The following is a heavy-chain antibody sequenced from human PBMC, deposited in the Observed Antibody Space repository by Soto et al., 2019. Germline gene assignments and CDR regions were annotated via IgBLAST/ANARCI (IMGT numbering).Heavy chain of an antibody. CDR3: AKDKMEQWLVGGYFDN. D-gene: IGHD6-19*01. CDR2: IIADGGRA. Sequence: SGGSLRVSCSASGFTFSGHAMGWVRQAPGKGLEWVSAIIADGGRAYYAESVKGRFTMSRDNSKNTLSLQMNTLRAEDTAVYYCAKDKMEQWLVGGYFDNWGPGTQVTVSS. V-gene: IGHV3-23*01. J-gene: IGHJ4*02. CDR1: GFTFSGHA.